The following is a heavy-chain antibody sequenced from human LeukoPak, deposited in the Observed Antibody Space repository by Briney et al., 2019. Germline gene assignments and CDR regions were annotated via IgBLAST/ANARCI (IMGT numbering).Heavy chain of an antibody. J-gene: IGHJ4*02. Sequence: SETLSLTCTVSGGSPSTYYWSWIRHPPGKGLEWSGYIHYTGSTNYNPSLKSRVTISVDTSKNQFSLKLSSVTAADTAVYYCARPPRTVATMFDYWGRGTLVTVSS. V-gene: IGHV4-59*01. CDR1: GGSPSTYY. CDR3: ARPPRTVATMFDY. CDR2: IHYTGST. D-gene: IGHD5-12*01.